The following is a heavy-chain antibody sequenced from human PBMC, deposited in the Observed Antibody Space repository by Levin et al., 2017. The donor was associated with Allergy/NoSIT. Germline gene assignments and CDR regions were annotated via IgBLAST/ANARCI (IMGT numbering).Heavy chain of an antibody. V-gene: IGHV3-48*01. CDR2: ISATTGTI. Sequence: LSLTCAASGFTLSTYNMNWVRQAPGKGLEWISYISATTGTIYYADSVKGRFTISRDNAKNSLYLQMNSLRAEDTAVYYCARDSHPSGSHLIFNWFDPWGQGTLVTVSS. J-gene: IGHJ5*02. CDR3: ARDSHPSGSHLIFNWFDP. D-gene: IGHD3-10*01. CDR1: GFTLSTYN.